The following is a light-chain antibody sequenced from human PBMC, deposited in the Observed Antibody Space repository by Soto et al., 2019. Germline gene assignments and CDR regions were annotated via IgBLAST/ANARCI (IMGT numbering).Light chain of an antibody. CDR1: QSVGKNY. CDR3: HQYANSPQT. J-gene: IGKJ5*01. Sequence: EIVLTQSPGTLSLSPGERATLSCRASQSVGKNYLAWYQQKPGQAPRLLIYNTSKRATGISDRFSGSGSGTDFTLTISRLEPEDFAVFYCHQYANSPQTFGQGTRLEIK. CDR2: NTS. V-gene: IGKV3-20*01.